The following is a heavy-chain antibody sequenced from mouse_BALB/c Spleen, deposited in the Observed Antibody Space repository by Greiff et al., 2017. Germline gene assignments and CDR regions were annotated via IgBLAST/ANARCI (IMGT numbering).Heavy chain of an antibody. CDR1: GYTFTDYN. D-gene: IGHD2-4*01. CDR3: ARIRDYDPYYAMDY. Sequence: EVQLQQSGPELVKPGASVKIPCKASGYTFTDYNMDWVKQSHGKSLEWIGDINPNNGGTIYNQKFKGKATLTVDKSSSTAYMELRSLTSEDTAVYYCARIRDYDPYYAMDYWGQGTSVTVSS. V-gene: IGHV1-18*01. CDR2: INPNNGGT. J-gene: IGHJ4*01.